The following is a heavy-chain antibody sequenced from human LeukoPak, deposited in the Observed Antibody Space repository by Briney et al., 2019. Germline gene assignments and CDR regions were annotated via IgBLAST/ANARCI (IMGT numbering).Heavy chain of an antibody. CDR2: IYHSGST. J-gene: IGHJ5*02. D-gene: IGHD3-3*01. V-gene: IGHV4-34*01. Sequence: PSETLSLTCAVYGGSFSGYYWSWIRQPPGKGLEWIGSIYHSGSTYYNPSLKSRVTISVDTSMNQFSLKLSSVTAADTAVYYCARDGWATIFGVVIPGWFDPWGQGTLVTVSS. CDR1: GGSFSGYY. CDR3: ARDGWATIFGVVIPGWFDP.